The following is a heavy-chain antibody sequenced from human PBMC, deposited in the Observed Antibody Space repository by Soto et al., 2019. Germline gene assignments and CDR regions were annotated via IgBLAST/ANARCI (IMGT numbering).Heavy chain of an antibody. V-gene: IGHV3-15*07. J-gene: IGHJ4*01. Sequence: GGSLRLSCAASGFTFSNAWINWVRQAPGKGLEWVGRIESKTDGGTTDFAEPVKGRFAISRDDSNNMVYLQMSSLKIEDTAVYYCTTDSYSTIIIVRFDYWGHGTLVTVSS. CDR2: IESKTDGGTT. D-gene: IGHD3-22*01. CDR3: TTDSYSTIIIVRFDY. CDR1: GFTFSNAW.